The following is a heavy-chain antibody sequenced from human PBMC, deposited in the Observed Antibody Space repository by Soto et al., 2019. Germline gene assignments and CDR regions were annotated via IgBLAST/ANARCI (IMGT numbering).Heavy chain of an antibody. CDR3: ARDLDGADYGDYTSDY. V-gene: IGHV1-18*01. CDR1: GYTFTSYG. D-gene: IGHD4-17*01. J-gene: IGHJ4*02. CDR2: ISAYNGNT. Sequence: ASVKVSCKASGYTFTSYGISWVRQAPGQGLEWMGWISAYNGNTNYAQKLQGRVTMTTDTSTSTAYMELRSLRSDDTAVYYCARDLDGADYGDYTSDYWGQGTLVTVSS.